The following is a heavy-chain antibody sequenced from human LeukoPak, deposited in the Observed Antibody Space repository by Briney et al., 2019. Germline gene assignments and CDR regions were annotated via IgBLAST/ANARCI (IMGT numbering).Heavy chain of an antibody. Sequence: GGSLRLSCAASGFTFSSYGMHWVRQAPGKGLEWVAFIRYDGSNKYYADSVKGRFTISRDNSKNTLYLQMNSLRAEDTAVYYCARASTFLEWFYWGQGTLVTVSS. CDR2: IRYDGSNK. CDR3: ARASTFLEWFY. CDR1: GFTFSSYG. V-gene: IGHV3-30*02. D-gene: IGHD3-3*01. J-gene: IGHJ4*02.